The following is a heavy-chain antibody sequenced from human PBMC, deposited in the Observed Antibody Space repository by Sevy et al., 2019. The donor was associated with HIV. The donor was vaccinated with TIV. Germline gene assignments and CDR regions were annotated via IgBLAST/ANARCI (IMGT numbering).Heavy chain of an antibody. D-gene: IGHD3-3*01. CDR3: ARTEDDFWSGHYWGVFDY. V-gene: IGHV1-18*01. J-gene: IGHJ4*02. CDR2: ISAYNGNT. CDR1: GYTFTSYG. Sequence: ASVKVSCKASGYTFTSYGISWVRQAPGQGLEWMGWISAYNGNTNYAQKLQGRVTMTTDTSTSTAYMELRSLRSDDTAVYYCARTEDDFWSGHYWGVFDYWGQGTLVTVSS.